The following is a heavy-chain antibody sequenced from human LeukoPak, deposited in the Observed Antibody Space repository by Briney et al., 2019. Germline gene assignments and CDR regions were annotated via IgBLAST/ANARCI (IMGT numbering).Heavy chain of an antibody. V-gene: IGHV3-30*04. CDR1: GFTFGDYA. Sequence: PGGSLRLSCTASGFTFGDYAMSWVRQAPGKGLEWVAVISYDGSNKYYADSVKGRFTISRDNSKNTLYLQMNSLRAEDTAVYYCAKDLYGSSGWYTGVHYWGQGTLVTVSS. D-gene: IGHD6-19*01. J-gene: IGHJ4*02. CDR3: AKDLYGSSGWYTGVHY. CDR2: ISYDGSNK.